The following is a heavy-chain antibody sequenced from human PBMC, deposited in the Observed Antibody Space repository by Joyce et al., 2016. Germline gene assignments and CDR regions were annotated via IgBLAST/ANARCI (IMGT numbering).Heavy chain of an antibody. CDR3: AKILTATYSSGWFLDY. J-gene: IGHJ4*02. Sequence: QVQLVESGGGVVQPGRSLRLSCEASGLTLSNYGVHWVRQAPGKGLEWVAVISYDGIYKYYADSVKGRFTISRDNSKNTVFLEMNSLRAEDTAVYYCAKILTATYSSGWFLDYWGQGTLVTVSS. CDR2: ISYDGIYK. V-gene: IGHV3-30*18. CDR1: GLTLSNYG. D-gene: IGHD6-25*01.